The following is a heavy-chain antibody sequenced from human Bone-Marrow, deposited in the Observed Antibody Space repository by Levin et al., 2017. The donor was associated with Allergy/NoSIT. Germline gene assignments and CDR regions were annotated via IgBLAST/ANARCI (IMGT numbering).Heavy chain of an antibody. J-gene: IGHJ6*02. CDR2: MNPNSGNT. D-gene: IGHD3-22*01. V-gene: IGHV1-8*01. CDR1: GYTFTSYD. Sequence: GESLKISCKASGYTFTSYDINWVRQATGQGLEWMGWMNPNSGNTGYAQKFQGRVTLTRNTSISTAYMELSSLTSEDTAVYYCARGGYYSSYDDAMDVWGQGTTVTVSS. CDR3: ARGGYYSSYDDAMDV.